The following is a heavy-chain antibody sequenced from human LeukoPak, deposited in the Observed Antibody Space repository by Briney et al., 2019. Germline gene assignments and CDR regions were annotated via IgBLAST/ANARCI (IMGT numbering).Heavy chain of an antibody. CDR2: IRSKAYGGTP. D-gene: IGHD5-12*01. CDR1: GFTSGDYA. CDR3: TRVIVATKDY. Sequence: GGSLRLSRTGSGFTSGDYALNGVRQAPGKGLERVGFIRSKAYGGTPEHAACVRGRFTISRDGSKSIAYEQMNSLKTEDTAVYYCTRVIVATKDYWGQGTLVTVSS. J-gene: IGHJ4*02. V-gene: IGHV3-49*04.